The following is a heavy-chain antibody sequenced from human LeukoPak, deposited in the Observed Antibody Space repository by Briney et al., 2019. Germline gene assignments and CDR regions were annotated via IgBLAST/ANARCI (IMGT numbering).Heavy chain of an antibody. J-gene: IGHJ5*02. Sequence: PSETLSLTCTVSGGSISSSSYYWGWIRQPPGKGLEWIGSIYYSGSTYYNPSLKSRVTISVDTSKNQFSLKLSSVTAADTAVYYCARPHSSSSVWFDPWGQGTLVTVSS. D-gene: IGHD6-6*01. V-gene: IGHV4-39*01. CDR2: IYYSGST. CDR3: ARPHSSSSVWFDP. CDR1: GGSISSSSYY.